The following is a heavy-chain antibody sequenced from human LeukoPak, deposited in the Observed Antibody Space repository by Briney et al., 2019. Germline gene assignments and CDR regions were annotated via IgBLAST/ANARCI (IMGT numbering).Heavy chain of an antibody. CDR2: ISSSGSTI. CDR1: GFTFSSYE. V-gene: IGHV3-48*03. J-gene: IGHJ4*02. CDR3: ARGTNLQDWRGWYEVPPNYFDY. D-gene: IGHD2-15*01. Sequence: GGSLRLSCAASGFTFSSYEMNWVRQAPGKGLEWASYISSSGSTIYYADSVKGRFTISRDNAKNSLYLQMNSLRAEDTAVYYCARGTNLQDWRGWYEVPPNYFDYWGQGTLVTVSS.